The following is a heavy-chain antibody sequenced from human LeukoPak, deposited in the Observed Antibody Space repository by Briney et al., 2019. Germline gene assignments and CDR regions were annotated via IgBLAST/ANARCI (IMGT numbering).Heavy chain of an antibody. CDR3: VRDRLDDYGDYVDVFDI. D-gene: IGHD4-17*01. Sequence: SVKVSCKASGATFNNYAISWVRQAPGQGLEWMGGIIPIFGTTNHAQKFQDRITITADESTSTAYMELSSLRSEDTAVYYCVRDRLDDYGDYVDVFDIWGQGTMVTVSS. J-gene: IGHJ3*02. V-gene: IGHV1-69*13. CDR1: GATFNNYA. CDR2: IIPIFGTT.